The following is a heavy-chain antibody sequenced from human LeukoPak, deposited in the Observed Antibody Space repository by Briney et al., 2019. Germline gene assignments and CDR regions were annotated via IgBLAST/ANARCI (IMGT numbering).Heavy chain of an antibody. V-gene: IGHV4-61*01. CDR2: IYYSGST. D-gene: IGHD1-26*01. J-gene: IGHJ6*02. CDR1: GGSVSSGSYY. Sequence: SETLSLTCTVSGGSVSSGSYYWSWIRQPPGKGLEWIGHIYYSGSTNYNPSLKSRVTISVDTSKNQFSLKLSSVTAADTAVYYCARTSGSYFYYYGMDVWGQGTTVTVSS. CDR3: ARTSGSYFYYYGMDV.